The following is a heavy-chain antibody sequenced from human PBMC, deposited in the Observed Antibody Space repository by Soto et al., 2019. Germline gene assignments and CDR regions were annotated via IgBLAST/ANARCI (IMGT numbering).Heavy chain of an antibody. Sequence: QVQLQESGPGLVKPSQTLSLTCTVSGGSFSSGDYYWSWIRQPPGKGLEWIGNIYDSGSTYSNPSLKTRVTILVHTSKNQLSLKLSSVTAADTVVYYCARWGGPRIRFIRGTFIADSHSHYGMDVWGQGTAVTVSS. CDR3: ARWGGPRIRFIRGTFIADSHSHYGMDV. CDR1: GGSFSSGDYY. D-gene: IGHD3-10*01. J-gene: IGHJ6*02. CDR2: IYDSGST. V-gene: IGHV4-30-4*01.